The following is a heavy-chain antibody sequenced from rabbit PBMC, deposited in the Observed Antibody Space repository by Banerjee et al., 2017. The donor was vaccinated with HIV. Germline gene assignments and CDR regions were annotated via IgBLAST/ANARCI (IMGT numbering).Heavy chain of an antibody. D-gene: IGHD4-2*01. J-gene: IGHJ6*01. V-gene: IGHV1S45*01. CDR2: IYTGSGNT. CDR1: GFSFNNKYV. Sequence: QEQLKESGGDLVKPEGSLTLTCTASGFSFNNKYVMCWVRQAPGKGPEWIACIYTGSGNTVYATWAKGRLTISKTSSTTVTLQLNSLTAADTATYFCARGDAGSSWGLDLWGPGTLVTVS. CDR3: ARGDAGSSWGLDL.